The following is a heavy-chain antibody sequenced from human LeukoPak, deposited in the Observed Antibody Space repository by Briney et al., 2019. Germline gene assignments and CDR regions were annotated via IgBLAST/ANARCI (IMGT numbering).Heavy chain of an antibody. V-gene: IGHV3-20*04. Sequence: GGSLRLSCAASGFTFDDYGMSWVRQAPGKGLEWVSGINWNGGSTGYADSVKGRFTISRDNAKNSLYLQMNSLRAEDTALYYCARERDTMIVVVTRAFDIWGQGTMVTVSS. D-gene: IGHD3-22*01. J-gene: IGHJ3*02. CDR3: ARERDTMIVVVTRAFDI. CDR2: INWNGGST. CDR1: GFTFDDYG.